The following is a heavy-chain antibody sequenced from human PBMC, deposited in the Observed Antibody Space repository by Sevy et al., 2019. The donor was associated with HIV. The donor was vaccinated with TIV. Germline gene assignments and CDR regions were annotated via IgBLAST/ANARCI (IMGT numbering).Heavy chain of an antibody. CDR3: ARGGPAAKYYFDY. CDR1: GYTFTGYY. V-gene: IGHV1-2*04. D-gene: IGHD6-13*01. J-gene: IGHJ4*02. Sequence: ASVKVSCKASGYTFTGYYMHWVRQAPGQGLEWMGWINPNSGGTNYAQKFQGWVTMTRDTSISTAYMELSRLRSDDTAVYYCARGGPAAKYYFDYWGQGTLVTVSS. CDR2: INPNSGGT.